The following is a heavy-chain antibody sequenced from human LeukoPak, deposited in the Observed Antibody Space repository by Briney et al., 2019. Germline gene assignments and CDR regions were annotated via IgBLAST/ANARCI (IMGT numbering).Heavy chain of an antibody. J-gene: IGHJ5*02. CDR2: ISYSGST. CDR1: GGSISSYY. Sequence: KPSETLSLTCTVSGGSISSYYWSWIRQPPGKGLEWIGYISYSGSTNYNPSLKSRVTISVDTSKNQFSLKLSSVTAADTAVYYCARREVRLFDPWGQGTLVTVSS. CDR3: ARREVRLFDP. V-gene: IGHV4-59*08.